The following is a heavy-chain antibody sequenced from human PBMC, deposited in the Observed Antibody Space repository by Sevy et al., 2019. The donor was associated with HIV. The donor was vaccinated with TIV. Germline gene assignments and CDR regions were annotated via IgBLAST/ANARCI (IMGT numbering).Heavy chain of an antibody. CDR1: GFTFSNYW. V-gene: IGHV3-7*01. CDR3: ARDEGQGWFDP. Sequence: GGSLRLSCAASGFTFSNYWMSWVRQAPGKGLEWVANIKQDGSGKYYVDSVKGRFTISRDNAKNSLSLQMNSLRAGDTAMYYCARDEGQGWFDPWGQGTLVTVSS. J-gene: IGHJ5*02. CDR2: IKQDGSGK.